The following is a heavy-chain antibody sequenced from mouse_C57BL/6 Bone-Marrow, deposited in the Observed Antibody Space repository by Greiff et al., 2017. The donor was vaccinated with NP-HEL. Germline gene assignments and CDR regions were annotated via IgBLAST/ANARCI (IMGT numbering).Heavy chain of an antibody. Sequence: EVQLQQSGTVLARPGASVKMSCKTSGYTFTSYWMHWVKQRPGQGLEWIGAIYPGNSDTSYNQKFKGKAKLTAVTSASTAYMELSSLTNEDSAVYYCTRGDFYYDYGGLYYYAMDYWGQGTSVTVSS. CDR1: GYTFTSYW. V-gene: IGHV1-5*01. CDR3: TRGDFYYDYGGLYYYAMDY. D-gene: IGHD2-4*01. CDR2: IYPGNSDT. J-gene: IGHJ4*01.